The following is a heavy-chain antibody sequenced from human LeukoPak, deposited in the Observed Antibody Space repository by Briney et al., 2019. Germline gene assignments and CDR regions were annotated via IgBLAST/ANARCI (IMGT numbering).Heavy chain of an antibody. J-gene: IGHJ5*02. Sequence: ASVKVSCKASGYTFTGYYMHWVRQAPGQGLEWMGWINPNSGGTNYARKFQGRVTMTRDTSISTAYMELSRLRSDDTAVYYCARDDCSSTSCYPTNWFDPWGQGTLATVSS. CDR1: GYTFTGYY. CDR3: ARDDCSSTSCYPTNWFDP. CDR2: INPNSGGT. D-gene: IGHD2-2*01. V-gene: IGHV1-2*02.